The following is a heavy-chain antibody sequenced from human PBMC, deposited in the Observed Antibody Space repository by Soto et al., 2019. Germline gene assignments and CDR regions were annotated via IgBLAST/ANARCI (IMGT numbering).Heavy chain of an antibody. V-gene: IGHV6-1*01. CDR3: ARGRANAFDF. Sequence: SQTRSLTCDISGDSVFLDYLSWNWIRQSPSRGLEWLGRTYYRSKWVIDYATSVKSRIIINLDTSKNQFSLQLNSVTPEDTAVYYCARGRANAFDFWGQGTQVTVSS. J-gene: IGHJ4*02. CDR1: GDSVFLDYLS. CDR2: TYYRSKWVI.